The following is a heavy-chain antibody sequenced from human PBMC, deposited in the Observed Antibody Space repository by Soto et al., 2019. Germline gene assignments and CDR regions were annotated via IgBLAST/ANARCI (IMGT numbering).Heavy chain of an antibody. CDR1: GGSISTNNW. D-gene: IGHD3-22*01. CDR3: ARVGLEMSLRHYDSRGGFDI. J-gene: IGHJ3*02. V-gene: IGHV4-4*02. Sequence: QVQLQESGPRLVKPSGTLSLTCDVSGGSISTNNWWSWVRQSPEKGLEWIGEIFHSGTANYNPARESRVTILVNKSKNQFSLNLNSVTAADTVVYYCARVGLEMSLRHYDSRGGFDIWGQGTMVTVSS. CDR2: IFHSGTA.